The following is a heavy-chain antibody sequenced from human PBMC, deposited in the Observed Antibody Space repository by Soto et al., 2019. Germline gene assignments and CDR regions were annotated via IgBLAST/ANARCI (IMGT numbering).Heavy chain of an antibody. Sequence: GEALKISCKGSGYTFTSYWISWLRQMPGKGLEWMGRIDPSDSYTNYSPSFQGHVTISADKSISTAYLQWSSLKASDTAMYYCARTPYYYGSGSPYYYYYGMDVWGQGTKVTVSS. J-gene: IGHJ6*02. CDR1: GYTFTSYW. D-gene: IGHD3-10*01. V-gene: IGHV5-10-1*01. CDR3: ARTPYYYGSGSPYYYYYGMDV. CDR2: IDPSDSYT.